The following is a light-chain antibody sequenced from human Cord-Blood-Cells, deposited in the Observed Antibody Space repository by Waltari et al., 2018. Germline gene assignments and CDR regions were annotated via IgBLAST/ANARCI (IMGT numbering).Light chain of an antibody. V-gene: IGLV3-21*04. CDR2: YDS. CDR3: QVWDSSSDHNVV. Sequence: SYVLTPPPSVSVAPGKTARITCGGDNIGSKSANRYQEKPGQAPVLVIYYDSDRPSGIPERCSGSNSGNAATLTISRVEAGDEADYDCQVWDSSSDHNVVFGGGTKLTVL. CDR1: NIGSKS. J-gene: IGLJ2*01.